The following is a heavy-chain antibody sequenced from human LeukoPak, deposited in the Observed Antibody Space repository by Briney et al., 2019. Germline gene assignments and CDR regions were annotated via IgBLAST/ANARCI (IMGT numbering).Heavy chain of an antibody. CDR1: GFTFSSHW. D-gene: IGHD3-9*01. CDR2: ISSSSSAI. CDR3: ARDGQFVRYFDWLWFHNWFDP. V-gene: IGHV3-48*04. J-gene: IGHJ5*02. Sequence: GGSLRLSCEVSGFTFSSHWMSWVRQAPGKGLEWVSYISSSSSAIYYADSVKGRFTVSRDNAKNSLYLQMNSLRAEDTAVYYCARDGQFVRYFDWLWFHNWFDPWGQGTLVTVSS.